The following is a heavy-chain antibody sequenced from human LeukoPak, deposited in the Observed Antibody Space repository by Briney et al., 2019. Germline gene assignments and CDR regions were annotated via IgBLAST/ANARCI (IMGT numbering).Heavy chain of an antibody. J-gene: IGHJ4*02. CDR3: AKSLYGGCDY. D-gene: IGHD3-16*02. CDR1: GFSFSTYA. V-gene: IGHV3-23*01. Sequence: PGGSLRLSCAASGFSFSTYAMSWVRQAPGKGLKWVTGVNGNGGSTSYADSVKGRFTIFRDNSKNTVYLQMNSLRVEDTAVYYCAKSLYGGCDYWGQGTVATVSS. CDR2: VNGNGGST.